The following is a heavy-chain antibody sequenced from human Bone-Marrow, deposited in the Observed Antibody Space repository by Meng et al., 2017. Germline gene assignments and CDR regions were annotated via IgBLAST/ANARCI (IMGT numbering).Heavy chain of an antibody. CDR2: INQSGST. D-gene: IGHD2-2*02. V-gene: IGHV4-34*01. CDR3: ARAQSPTPYRRGRYFDL. Sequence: SETLSFTCAVYGGSFSDYYLTWIRQPPGKGLEWIGEINQSGSTNYNPSLRSRVIISVDTSNSQFSLKLSSVTAADTAVYYCARAQSPTPYRRGRYFDLWGRGTLVTVSS. J-gene: IGHJ2*01. CDR1: GGSFSDYY.